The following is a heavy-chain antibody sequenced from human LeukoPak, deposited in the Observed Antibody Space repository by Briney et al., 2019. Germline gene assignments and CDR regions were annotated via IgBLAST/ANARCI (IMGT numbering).Heavy chain of an antibody. J-gene: IGHJ4*02. CDR2: IYPGDSDI. CDR1: GYRFTNYW. Sequence: GEPLKISCKGSGYRFTNYWIAWVRQMPGKGLELMGSIYPGDSDIRYSPSFQGQVTISADKSFTTAYLQWRSLKASDTAMYYCTRQGVYFSDSSAFYYWGQGTRVTVSS. CDR3: TRQGVYFSDSSAFYY. V-gene: IGHV5-51*01. D-gene: IGHD3-22*01.